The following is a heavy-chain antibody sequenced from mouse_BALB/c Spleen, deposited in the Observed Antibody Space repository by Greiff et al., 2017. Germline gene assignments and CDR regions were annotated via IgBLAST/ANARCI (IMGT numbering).Heavy chain of an antibody. Sequence: EVKLMESGPSLVKPSQTLSLTCSVTGDSITSGYWNWIRKFPGNKLEYMGYISYSGSTYYNPSLKSRISITRDTSKNQYYLQLNSVTTEDTATYYCARFAITTATGAMDYWGQGTSVTVSS. CDR2: ISYSGST. J-gene: IGHJ4*01. D-gene: IGHD1-2*01. V-gene: IGHV3-8*02. CDR1: GDSITSGY. CDR3: ARFAITTATGAMDY.